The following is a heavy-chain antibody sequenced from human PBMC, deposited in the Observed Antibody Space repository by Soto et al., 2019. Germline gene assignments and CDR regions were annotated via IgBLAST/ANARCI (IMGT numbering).Heavy chain of an antibody. CDR1: GFTFSSYG. D-gene: IGHD4-17*01. Sequence: PGGSLRLSCAASGFTFSSYGMHWVRQAPGKGLEWVAVISYDGSNKYYADSVKGRFTISRDNSKNSLYLQMNSLRAEDTAVYYCARDLWTTVTTSLISLGSRRQGDYYYGMDVWGQGTTVTVSS. CDR2: ISYDGSNK. V-gene: IGHV3-30*03. J-gene: IGHJ6*02. CDR3: ARDLWTTVTTSLISLGSRRQGDYYYGMDV.